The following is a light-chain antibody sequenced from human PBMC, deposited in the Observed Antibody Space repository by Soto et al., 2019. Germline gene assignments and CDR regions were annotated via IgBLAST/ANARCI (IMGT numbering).Light chain of an antibody. V-gene: IGKV1-39*01. CDR2: TSG. J-gene: IGKJ2*01. CDR1: QRITTY. Sequence: IQMTQSPSSLSASVGDRVTITCRASQRITTYLNWYQQKPGEAPKLLISTSGTLQRGVPSRFSGSGSWTDFTLTITALRPEDFATDFCQQTYSTPYTFGQGTKLEIK. CDR3: QQTYSTPYT.